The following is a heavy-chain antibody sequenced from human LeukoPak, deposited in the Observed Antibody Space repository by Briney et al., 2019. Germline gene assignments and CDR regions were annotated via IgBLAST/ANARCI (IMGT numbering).Heavy chain of an antibody. Sequence: GGSLRLSCAASGFTFSSYGMHWVRQAPGKGLEWVSYISSSGSTIYYADSVKGRFTISRDNAKNSLYLQMNSLRAEDTAVYYCARDRAAYYYDSSVDYWGQGTLVTVSS. J-gene: IGHJ4*02. CDR2: ISSSGSTI. CDR1: GFTFSSYG. V-gene: IGHV3-48*04. CDR3: ARDRAAYYYDSSVDY. D-gene: IGHD3-22*01.